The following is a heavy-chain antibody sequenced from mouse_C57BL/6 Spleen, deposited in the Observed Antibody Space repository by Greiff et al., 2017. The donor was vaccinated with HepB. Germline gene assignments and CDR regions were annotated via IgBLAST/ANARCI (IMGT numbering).Heavy chain of an antibody. CDR3: AKRGVDGDFDV. Sequence: QVQLKESGPGLVAPSQSLSITCTVSGFSLTSYGVDWVRQPPGKGLEWLGVIWGGGSTNYNSAHMSRLSISKDNSKSQVFLKMNSLQTDDTAMYYCAKRGVDGDFDVWGTGTTVTVSS. V-gene: IGHV2-9*01. J-gene: IGHJ1*03. CDR1: GFSLTSYG. CDR2: IWGGGST.